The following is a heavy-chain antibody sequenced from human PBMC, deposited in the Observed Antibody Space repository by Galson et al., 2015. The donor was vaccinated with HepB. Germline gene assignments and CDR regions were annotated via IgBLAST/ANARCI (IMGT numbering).Heavy chain of an antibody. CDR2: VNPRGGVT. J-gene: IGHJ3*02. CDR3: ARSSLYNWNGYDAFDI. D-gene: IGHD1-1*01. V-gene: IGHV1-2*02. Sequence: SVKVSCKASGYTFTGHNIHWVRQAPGQGLEWMGWVNPRGGVTDYAQKFQDRVTLTGDTSITTAYMEMSDMKSDDTAVYYCARSSLYNWNGYDAFDIWGQGTLVTVSS. CDR1: GYTFTGHN.